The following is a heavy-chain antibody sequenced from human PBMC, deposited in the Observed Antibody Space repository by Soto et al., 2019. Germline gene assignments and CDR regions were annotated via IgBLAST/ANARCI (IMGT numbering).Heavy chain of an antibody. D-gene: IGHD2-15*01. J-gene: IGHJ6*03. CDR1: GGSFTSYI. CDR2: IIPIQGTA. Sequence: QVQLVQSGAEVKKPGSSVKVSCDASGGSFTSYIFTWVRQAPGQGLEWMGRIIPIQGTANYALKFQDRVTITADKSTNTADMELRSLRPEDTALYDCAKRVVFVDHADMDVWGKGTTVTVSS. CDR3: AKRVVFVDHADMDV. V-gene: IGHV1-69*08.